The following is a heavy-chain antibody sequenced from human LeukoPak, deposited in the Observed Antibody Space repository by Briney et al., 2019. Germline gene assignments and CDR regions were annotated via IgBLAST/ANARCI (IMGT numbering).Heavy chain of an antibody. Sequence: GGSLRLSCAASGYTFTSYAMHWVRQAPGQRLEWMGWINAGNGNTKYSQEFQGRVTITRDTSASTAYMELSSLRSEDMAVYYCAREVGIAVDRVWFDPWGQGTLVTVSS. V-gene: IGHV1-3*03. D-gene: IGHD6-19*01. CDR2: INAGNGNT. J-gene: IGHJ5*02. CDR1: GYTFTSYA. CDR3: AREVGIAVDRVWFDP.